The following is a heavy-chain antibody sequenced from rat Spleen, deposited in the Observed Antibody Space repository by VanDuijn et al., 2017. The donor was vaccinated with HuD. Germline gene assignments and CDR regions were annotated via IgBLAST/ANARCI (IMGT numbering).Heavy chain of an antibody. Sequence: QVQLKESGPGLVQPSQTLSLTCTVSGFSLTSYNVHWVRQPTGKGLEWMGILWTGGSTDYNSAPKSRLSIRRDTSKSQVFLKMNSLQTEDIATYCCARGGFDYWGQGVMVTVSS. CDR2: LWTGGST. CDR3: ARGGFDY. V-gene: IGHV2-30*01. J-gene: IGHJ2*01. CDR1: GFSLTSYN.